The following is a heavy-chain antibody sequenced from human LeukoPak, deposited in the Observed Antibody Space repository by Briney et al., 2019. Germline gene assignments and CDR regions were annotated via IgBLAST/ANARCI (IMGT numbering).Heavy chain of an antibody. CDR1: GGSISSNKYY. Sequence: PSETLSLTCTVSGGSISSNKYYWGWIRQPPGKGLEWIGRIYTSGSTNYNPSLKSRVTISVDTSKNQFSLKLSSVTAADTAVYYCARDPIGSSATNDYWGQGTLVTVSS. D-gene: IGHD5-12*01. J-gene: IGHJ4*02. CDR3: ARDPIGSSATNDY. CDR2: IYTSGST. V-gene: IGHV4-39*07.